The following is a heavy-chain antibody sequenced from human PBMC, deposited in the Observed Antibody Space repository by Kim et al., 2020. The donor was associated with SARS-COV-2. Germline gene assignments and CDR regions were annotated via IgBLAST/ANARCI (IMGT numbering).Heavy chain of an antibody. J-gene: IGHJ4*02. D-gene: IGHD3-10*01. CDR1: GYTFTNYA. V-gene: IGHV1-3*01. CDR3: ARGAAGVTVVRGGFGY. CDR2: INAGNGNT. Sequence: ASVKVSCKASGYTFTNYAMHWVRQAPGQRLEWMGWINAGNGNTKYSQKFQGRVTITRDTSASTAYMELSSLRSEDTAVYYCARGAAGVTVVRGGFGYWGQGTLVTVSS.